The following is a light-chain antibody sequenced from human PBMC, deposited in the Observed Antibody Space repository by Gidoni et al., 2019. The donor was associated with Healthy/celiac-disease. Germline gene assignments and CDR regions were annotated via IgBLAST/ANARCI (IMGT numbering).Light chain of an antibody. CDR3: QQYGSSSFT. Sequence: ELVLTQSPGTLSLSPGERATLSCRASQSVSSSYLAWYQQKPGQAPRLLIYGASSRATGIPDRFSGSGSGTDFTLTSSRLEPEDFAVYYCQQYGSSSFTFGPGTKVDIK. J-gene: IGKJ3*01. CDR2: GAS. CDR1: QSVSSSY. V-gene: IGKV3-20*01.